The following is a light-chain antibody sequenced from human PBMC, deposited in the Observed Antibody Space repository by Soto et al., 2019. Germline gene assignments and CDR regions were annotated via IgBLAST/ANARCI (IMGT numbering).Light chain of an antibody. CDR3: ASYTSRSPVV. J-gene: IGLJ2*01. CDR1: SSDIGGYNY. CDR2: DVS. Sequence: QSALTQPASVSGSPGQSITISCTGTSSDIGGYNYVSWYQHHPGKAPKLIIYDVSNRPSGVSNRFSGSKSGYTASLTISGLQAEDEADYYCASYTSRSPVVFGGGTKLTVL. V-gene: IGLV2-14*03.